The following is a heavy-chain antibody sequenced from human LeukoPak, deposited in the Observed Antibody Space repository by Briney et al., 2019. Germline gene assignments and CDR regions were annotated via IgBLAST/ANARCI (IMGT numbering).Heavy chain of an antibody. CDR1: GYTFTGYY. CDR2: INPNSGGT. V-gene: IGHV1-2*02. D-gene: IGHD6-19*01. Sequence: ASVKVSCRASGYTFTGYYMHWVRQAPGQGREWMGWINPNSGGTNYAQKFQGRVTMTRDTSISTAYMELSSLRSDDTAVYYCARLYLKSGWYDYWGQGTLVTVSS. CDR3: ARLYLKSGWYDY. J-gene: IGHJ4*02.